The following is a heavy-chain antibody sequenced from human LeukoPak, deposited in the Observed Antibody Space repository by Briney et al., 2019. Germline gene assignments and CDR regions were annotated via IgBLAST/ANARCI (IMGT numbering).Heavy chain of an antibody. J-gene: IGHJ4*02. CDR1: GYTFTSYD. CDR2: MNPNSGNT. CDR3: ARDTPYYYDSSGYRSRFDY. D-gene: IGHD3-22*01. Sequence: GASVKVSCKASGYTFTSYDINWVRQATGQGLEWMGWMNPNSGNTGYAQKFQGRVTMTRNTPISTAYMELSSLRSDDTAVYYCARDTPYYYDSSGYRSRFDYWGQGTLVTVSS. V-gene: IGHV1-8*01.